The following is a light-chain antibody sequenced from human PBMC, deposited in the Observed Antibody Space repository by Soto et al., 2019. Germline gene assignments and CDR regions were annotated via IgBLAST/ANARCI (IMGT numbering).Light chain of an antibody. V-gene: IGKV3-15*01. CDR2: GAS. J-gene: IGKJ2*01. Sequence: EIVMTQSPATLSVSPGERASLSCRASQSVGSNLAWYQQTASQAPRLLIYGASTRATGIPARFSGSGSGTEFTLTISSLQSEYFAVYSCQQYTNWPYTFGQGTKLEIK. CDR3: QQYTNWPYT. CDR1: QSVGSN.